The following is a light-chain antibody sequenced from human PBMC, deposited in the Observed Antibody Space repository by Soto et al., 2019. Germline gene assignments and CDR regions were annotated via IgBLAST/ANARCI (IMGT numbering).Light chain of an antibody. Sequence: DIQMTQSPSTLSASVGDRVTITCRASQSISSWLAWYQQKPGKAPKLLIYKASSLESGVPSRFSGSGSGTAFTLNISSLQPDDFATYYYQQYNSYWTFGQGTKVEIK. CDR3: QQYNSYWT. J-gene: IGKJ1*01. V-gene: IGKV1-5*03. CDR2: KAS. CDR1: QSISSW.